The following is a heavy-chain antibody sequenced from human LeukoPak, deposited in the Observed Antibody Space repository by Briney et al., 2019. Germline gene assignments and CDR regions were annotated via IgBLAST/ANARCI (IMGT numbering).Heavy chain of an antibody. CDR1: GGSISSSSYY. D-gene: IGHD3-22*01. CDR2: IYYSGST. CDR3: ASSPYYYDSSGPGSLFDY. V-gene: IGHV4-39*01. Sequence: SETLSLTCTVSGGSISSSSYYWGWIRQPPGTGLEWIGSIYYSGSTYYNPSLKSRVTISVDTSKNQFSLKLSSVTAADTAVYYCASSPYYYDSSGPGSLFDYWGQGTLVTVSS. J-gene: IGHJ4*02.